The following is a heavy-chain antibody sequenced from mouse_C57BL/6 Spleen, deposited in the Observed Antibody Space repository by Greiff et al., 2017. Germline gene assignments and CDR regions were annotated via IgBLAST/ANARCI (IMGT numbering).Heavy chain of an antibody. D-gene: IGHD1-1*01. CDR3: SRSIYYYGSSYGWFAY. Sequence: VQLQQSGAELVKPGASVKISCKASGYAFSSYWMNWVKQRPGKGLEWIGQIYPGDGDTNYNGKFKGKATLTADKSSSTAYMQLSSLTSEDSAVSFCSRSIYYYGSSYGWFAYWGQGTLVTVSA. V-gene: IGHV1-80*01. CDR2: IYPGDGDT. J-gene: IGHJ3*01. CDR1: GYAFSSYW.